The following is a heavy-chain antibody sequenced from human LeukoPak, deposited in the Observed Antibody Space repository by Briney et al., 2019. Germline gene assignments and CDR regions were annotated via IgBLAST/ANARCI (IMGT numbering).Heavy chain of an antibody. J-gene: IGHJ4*02. CDR3: ARGGDGYRFDY. Sequence: SETLSLTCTVSSGSISSYYWSWIRQPPGKGLEWIGYIYYSGSTNYNPSLKSRVTISVDTSKNQFSLKLSSVTAADTAVYYCARGGDGYRFDYWGQGTLVTVSS. D-gene: IGHD5-24*01. V-gene: IGHV4-59*01. CDR2: IYYSGST. CDR1: SGSISSYY.